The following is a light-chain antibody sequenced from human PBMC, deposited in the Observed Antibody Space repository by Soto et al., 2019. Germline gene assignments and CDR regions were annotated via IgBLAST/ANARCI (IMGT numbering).Light chain of an antibody. V-gene: IGLV2-14*03. Sequence: QSVLTQPTSVSGSPGQSITVSCTGTSSDIGGYNYVSWYQKYPGEAPKVIIYDVSDRPSGVSNRFSGSKSGNTASLTISGLQTEDEADYYCSSYTSSSTLVVFGTGTKVTVL. CDR1: SSDIGGYNY. CDR3: SSYTSSSTLVV. CDR2: DVS. J-gene: IGLJ1*01.